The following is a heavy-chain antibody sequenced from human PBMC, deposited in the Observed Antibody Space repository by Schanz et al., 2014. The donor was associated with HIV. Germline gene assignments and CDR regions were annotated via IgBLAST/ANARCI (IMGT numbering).Heavy chain of an antibody. D-gene: IGHD6-19*01. Sequence: EVQLVESGGGSVQPGGSLRLSCAASGFTFSNFAMSWVRQAPGKGLEWVSSIGGSGVSTFYAGSVKGRFAISRDKSKNTLYLQMNSLRVEDTAVYYCAKMARSVAANTNFDYWGQGTLVTVSS. J-gene: IGHJ4*02. V-gene: IGHV3-23*04. CDR2: IGGSGVST. CDR3: AKMARSVAANTNFDY. CDR1: GFTFSNFA.